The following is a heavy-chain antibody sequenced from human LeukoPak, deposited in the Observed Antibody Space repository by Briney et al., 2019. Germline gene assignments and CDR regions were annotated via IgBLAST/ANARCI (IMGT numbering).Heavy chain of an antibody. Sequence: GRSLRLSCAASGFTFSSYGMHWVRQAPGKGLEWVAVIWYDGSNKYYADSVKGRFTISRDNSKNTLYLQMNSLRAEDTAVYYCARDRLHYDSLTGYPADWGQGTLVTVSS. CDR2: IWYDGSNK. D-gene: IGHD3-9*01. V-gene: IGHV3-33*01. CDR3: ARDRLHYDSLTGYPAD. J-gene: IGHJ4*02. CDR1: GFTFSSYG.